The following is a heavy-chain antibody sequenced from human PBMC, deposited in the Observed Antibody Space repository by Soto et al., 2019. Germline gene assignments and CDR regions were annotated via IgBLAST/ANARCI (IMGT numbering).Heavy chain of an antibody. J-gene: IGHJ3*02. Sequence: DQLVQSGAEVKKPGASVKVSCKASGYTFTNYGISWVRQAPGQGLEWMGRISAYNGITNYAQKFQGRVTMTTDTSTTTAYMELRSLRSDDTAVYYCARHGDYDGRALDIWGQGTMVTVSS. V-gene: IGHV1-18*01. CDR1: GYTFTNYG. CDR2: ISAYNGIT. D-gene: IGHD4-17*01. CDR3: ARHGDYDGRALDI.